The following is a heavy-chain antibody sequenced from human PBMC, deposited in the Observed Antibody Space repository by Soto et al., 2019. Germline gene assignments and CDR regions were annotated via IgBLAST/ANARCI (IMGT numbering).Heavy chain of an antibody. CDR1: GFTFSSYA. Sequence: QVHLVESGGGVVQPGRSLRLSCEASGFTFSSYAIHWVRQAPGKGLEWVAVISNDGNNQYYADSVKGRLTISRDNSRNTLYLQINSLRAEDTAVYYCARSRGGSDSDIGDYVFDSWGQGTLVTVSS. CDR2: ISNDGNNQ. D-gene: IGHD4-17*01. V-gene: IGHV3-30-3*01. J-gene: IGHJ4*02. CDR3: ARSRGGSDSDIGDYVFDS.